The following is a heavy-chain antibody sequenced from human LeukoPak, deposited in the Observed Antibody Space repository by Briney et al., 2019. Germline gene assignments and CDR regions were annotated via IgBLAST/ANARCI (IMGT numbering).Heavy chain of an antibody. CDR1: GFTFDVYP. Sequence: QPGGSLRLSCAASGFTFDVYPMHWVRHAPRKGLEWVSLISWCSSTTHYADSVKGLFTLPRDNNKNSLSLQMNSLRIESTALYYCTKGKKVGTTGGENFDFWGQGTLVTVSS. V-gene: IGHV3-43*01. CDR3: TKGKKVGTTGGENFDF. J-gene: IGHJ4*02. D-gene: IGHD4-17*01. CDR2: ISWCSSTT.